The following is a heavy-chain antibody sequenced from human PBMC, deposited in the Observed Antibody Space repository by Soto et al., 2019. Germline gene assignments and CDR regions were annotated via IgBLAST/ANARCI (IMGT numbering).Heavy chain of an antibody. CDR1: GFTFSSYG. Sequence: QVQLVESGGGVVQPGRSLRLSCAASGFTFSSYGMHWVRQAPGKGLEWVAVISYDGSNKYYADSVKGRFTISRDNSKNRLYLQMNSLRAEDTAVYYCATLGVLDAFDYWGQGTLVTVSS. CDR3: ATLGVLDAFDY. D-gene: IGHD2-8*02. CDR2: ISYDGSNK. J-gene: IGHJ4*02. V-gene: IGHV3-30*03.